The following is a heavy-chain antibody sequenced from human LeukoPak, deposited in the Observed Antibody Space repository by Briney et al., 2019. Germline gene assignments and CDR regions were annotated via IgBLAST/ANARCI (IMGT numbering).Heavy chain of an antibody. CDR1: GFTFSTYA. V-gene: IGHV3-23*01. J-gene: IGHJ4*02. CDR2: ISGGGSNK. CDR3: AQEGYYDSSGYLVH. Sequence: GGSLRLSCAASGFTFSTYAMTWVRQAPGKGLEWVSDISGGGSNKYYADSVKGRFTISRDSSKNTLYLQMNSLRDEDTAVYYCAQEGYYDSSGYLVHWGQGTLVTVSS. D-gene: IGHD3-22*01.